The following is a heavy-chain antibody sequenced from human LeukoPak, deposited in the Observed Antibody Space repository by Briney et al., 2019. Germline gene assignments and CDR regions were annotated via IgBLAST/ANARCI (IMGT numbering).Heavy chain of an antibody. CDR1: GFTFSSYS. V-gene: IGHV3-21*01. CDR2: ISSSSSYI. D-gene: IGHD2-2*02. J-gene: IGHJ6*03. CDR3: ARDTRRRCSSTSCYSPYYYYMDV. Sequence: PGGSLRLSCAASGFTFSSYSMNWVRQAPGKGLEWASSISSSSSYIYYADSVKGRFTISRDNAKNSLYLQMNSLRAEDTAVYYCARDTRRRCSSTSCYSPYYYYMDVWGKGTTVTVSS.